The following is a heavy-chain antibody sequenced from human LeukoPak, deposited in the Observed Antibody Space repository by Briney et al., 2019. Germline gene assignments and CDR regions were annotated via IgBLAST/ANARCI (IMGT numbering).Heavy chain of an antibody. CDR1: GGSISSYY. Sequence: SETLSLTCTVSGGSISSYYWSWIRQPPGKGLEWIGYIYYSGSTNYNPSLKSRVTISVDTSKNQFSLKLSSVTAADTAVYYCAAETYYDSSGLGFDYWGQGTLVTVPS. CDR3: AAETYYDSSGLGFDY. V-gene: IGHV4-59*01. D-gene: IGHD3-22*01. CDR2: IYYSGST. J-gene: IGHJ4*02.